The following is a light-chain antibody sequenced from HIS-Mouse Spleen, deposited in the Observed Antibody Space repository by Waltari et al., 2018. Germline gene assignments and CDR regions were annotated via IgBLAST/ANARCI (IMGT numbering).Light chain of an antibody. CDR3: AAWDDSLNGNYV. CDR2: SNN. V-gene: IGLV1-44*01. CDR1: SSNIGSNT. J-gene: IGLJ1*01. Sequence: QSVLTQPTSASGTPGQRVTISCSGSSSNIGSNTVNWYQQLPGTAPKLLIYSNNQRPSGVPDRFSGSQSGTSASLAISGLQSEDEADYYCAAWDDSLNGNYVFGTGTKVTVL.